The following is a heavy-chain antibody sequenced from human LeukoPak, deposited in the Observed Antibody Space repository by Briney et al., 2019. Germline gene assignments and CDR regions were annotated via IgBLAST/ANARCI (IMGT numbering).Heavy chain of an antibody. D-gene: IGHD6-13*01. CDR3: ARESGYTYGA. J-gene: IGHJ4*02. CDR2: INIDRSRT. Sequence: GWSLRLSCAASGFTFSSYGMHWVRQAPGKGLVWVSLINIDRSRTTYADSVKGRFNISRDNAKNTLYLQMNSLRAEDTAVYYCARESGYTYGAWGQGTLVTVSS. V-gene: IGHV3-74*01. CDR1: GFTFSSYG.